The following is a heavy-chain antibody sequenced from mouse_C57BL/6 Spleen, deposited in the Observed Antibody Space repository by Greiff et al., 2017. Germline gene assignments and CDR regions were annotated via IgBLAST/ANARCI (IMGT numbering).Heavy chain of an antibody. CDR3: ASRDYHWYFDG. D-gene: IGHD2-4*01. CDR1: GYTFTSYW. CDR2: IAPSDSYT. J-gene: IGHJ1*03. Sequence: QVQLKESGAELVKPGASVKLSCKASGYTFTSYWMQWVKQRPGQGLEWIGEIAPSDSYTNYNQKFKGKATLTVDTSSSTSYMQLSSLTSDDSAFYYCASRDYHWYFDGWGTGTTVTVSS. V-gene: IGHV1-50*01.